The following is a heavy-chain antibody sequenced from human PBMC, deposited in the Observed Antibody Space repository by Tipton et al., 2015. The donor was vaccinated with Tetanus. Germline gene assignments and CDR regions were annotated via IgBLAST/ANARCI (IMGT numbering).Heavy chain of an antibody. V-gene: IGHV4-59*12. Sequence: TLSLTCTVSGGSINSYYWSWIRQPPGKGLEWIGYIYYSGSTYYNPSLKSRVTISVDTSKNQFSLKLSSVTAADTAVYYCARDSLKTDYWGQGTLVTVSS. CDR3: ARDSLKTDY. CDR1: GGSINSYY. CDR2: IYYSGST. J-gene: IGHJ4*02.